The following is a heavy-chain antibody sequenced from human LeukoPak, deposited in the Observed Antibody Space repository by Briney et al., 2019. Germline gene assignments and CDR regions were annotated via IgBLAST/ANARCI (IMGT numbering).Heavy chain of an antibody. Sequence: GGSLRLSCAASGFTFSSYSMNWVRQAPGKGLEWVSSIGSSSSYIYYADSVKGRFTISRDNAKNSLYLQMNSLRAEDTAVYYCARRVSGYSYGYAGSLDYWGQGTLVTVSS. CDR3: ARRVSGYSYGYAGSLDY. CDR2: IGSSSSYI. CDR1: GFTFSSYS. J-gene: IGHJ4*02. V-gene: IGHV3-21*01. D-gene: IGHD5-18*01.